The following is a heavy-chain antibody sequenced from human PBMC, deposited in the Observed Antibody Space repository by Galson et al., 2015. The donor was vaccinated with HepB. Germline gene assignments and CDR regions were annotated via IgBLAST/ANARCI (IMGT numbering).Heavy chain of an antibody. CDR1: GGTFSSYA. V-gene: IGHV1-69*13. Sequence: SVKVSCKASGGTFSSYAISWGRQAPGQGLEWMGGIIPIFGTANYAQKFQGRVTITADESTSTAYMELSSLRSEDTAVYYCARDERRKWLEDYYYYGMDVWGQGTTVTVSS. CDR3: ARDERRKWLEDYYYYGMDV. CDR2: IIPIFGTA. D-gene: IGHD6-19*01. J-gene: IGHJ6*02.